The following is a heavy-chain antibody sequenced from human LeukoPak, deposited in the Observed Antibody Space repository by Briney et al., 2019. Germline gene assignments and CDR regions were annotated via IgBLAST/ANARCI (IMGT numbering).Heavy chain of an antibody. D-gene: IGHD7-27*01. CDR1: GFSFSNYP. V-gene: IGHV3-30*04. CDR3: ASPPGRPNGD. J-gene: IGHJ4*02. CDR2: ISYDGSSR. Sequence: GGSLRLSCAASGFSFSNYPMQWVRQAPGKGLEWVATISYDGSSRYSAASVKGRFTISRDNSKNTFSLQMNSLRVEDTAMYYCASPPGRPNGDWGQGTLVTVSS.